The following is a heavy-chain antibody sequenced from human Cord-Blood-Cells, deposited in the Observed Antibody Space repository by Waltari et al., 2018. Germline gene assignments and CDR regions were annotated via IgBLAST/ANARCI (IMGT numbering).Heavy chain of an antibody. CDR2: IYPGDSDS. D-gene: IGHD4-17*01. CDR1: GYSFTSYW. J-gene: IGHJ2*01. Sequence: EVQLVQSGAEVKKPGESLKISCKGSGYSFTSYWIGWVRQMPGKGLEWMGIIYPGDSDSRYSPSFQGQVTISADKSISTAYLQWSSLEASDTAMYYCARTTVVTGWYFDLWGRGTLVTVSS. CDR3: ARTTVVTGWYFDL. V-gene: IGHV5-51*01.